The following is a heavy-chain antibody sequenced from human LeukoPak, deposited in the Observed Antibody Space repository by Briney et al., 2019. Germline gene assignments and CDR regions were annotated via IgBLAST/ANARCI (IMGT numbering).Heavy chain of an antibody. CDR3: ARRSVVVAVGDALDI. CDR1: GGSVSSYC. J-gene: IGHJ3*02. V-gene: IGHV4-59*08. CDR2: IHYSGST. D-gene: IGHD2-15*01. Sequence: PSETLSLTCTVSGGSVSSYCWSWIRQPPGKGLEWIGYIHYSGSTNYKSSLKSRVTISVDASKNQFSLKLRYVTAADTAVYYCARRSVVVAVGDALDIWGQGTTVTVSS.